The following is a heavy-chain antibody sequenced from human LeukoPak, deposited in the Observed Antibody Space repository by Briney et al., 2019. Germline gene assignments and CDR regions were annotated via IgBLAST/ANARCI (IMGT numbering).Heavy chain of an antibody. V-gene: IGHV3-64*01. Sequence: GGSLRLSCAASGFTFSSYAMHWVRQAPGKGLEYVSTINSNGGRTYYENSVKGRFTISRDNSKNTLYLQMGSLRAEDMAVYYCARGRYNWNFDNWGQGTLVTVSS. J-gene: IGHJ4*02. CDR2: INSNGGRT. CDR3: ARGRYNWNFDN. CDR1: GFTFSSYA. D-gene: IGHD1-1*01.